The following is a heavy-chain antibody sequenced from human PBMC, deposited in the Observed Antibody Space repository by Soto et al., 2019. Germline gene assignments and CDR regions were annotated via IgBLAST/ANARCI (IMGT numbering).Heavy chain of an antibody. CDR1: GFTFSSYA. J-gene: IGHJ4*02. Sequence: QVQLVESGGGVVQPGRSLRLSCAASGFTFSSYAMHWVRQAPGKALEWVAVISYDGSNKYYADSVKGRFTISRDNSKNTLYLQMNSLRAEDTAVYYCARGYEWSPDYWGQGTLVTVSS. D-gene: IGHD3-3*01. CDR3: ARGYEWSPDY. V-gene: IGHV3-30-3*01. CDR2: ISYDGSNK.